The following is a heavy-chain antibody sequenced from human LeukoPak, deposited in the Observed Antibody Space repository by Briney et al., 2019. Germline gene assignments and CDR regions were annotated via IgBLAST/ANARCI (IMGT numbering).Heavy chain of an antibody. CDR3: ARTSSSSWSYGMDV. CDR1: DGSISSYY. CDR2: IYPSGST. D-gene: IGHD6-13*01. J-gene: IGHJ6*02. Sequence: SETLSLTCTVSDGSISSYYWSWIRQPAGKGLEWIGRIYPSGSTNYNPSLKSRVTMSVDTSKNQFSLKLSSVTAADTAVYYCARTSSSSWSYGMDVWGQGTTVTVSS. V-gene: IGHV4-4*07.